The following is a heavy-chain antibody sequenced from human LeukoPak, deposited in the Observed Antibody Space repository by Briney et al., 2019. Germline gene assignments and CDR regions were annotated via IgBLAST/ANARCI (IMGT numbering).Heavy chain of an antibody. J-gene: IGHJ6*03. CDR2: IYYSGST. D-gene: IGHD3-3*01. CDR3: ARQGIFWSGYPYYMDV. Sequence: SETLSLTCTVSGGSISSSSYYWGWIRQPPGKGLEWIGSIYYSGSTYYNPSLKSRVTISVDTSKNQFSLKLSSVTAADTAVYDCARQGIFWSGYPYYMDVWGKGTTVTVSS. V-gene: IGHV4-39*01. CDR1: GGSISSSSYY.